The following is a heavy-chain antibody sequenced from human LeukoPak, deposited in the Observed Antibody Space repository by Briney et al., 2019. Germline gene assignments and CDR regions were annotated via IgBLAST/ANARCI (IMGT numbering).Heavy chain of an antibody. CDR2: IVVGSGNT. CDR1: GFTFTSSA. V-gene: IGHV1-58*01. D-gene: IGHD3-16*02. J-gene: IGHJ3*02. CDR3: ARGKWGLYDYVWGSYRYSAAFDI. Sequence: ASVKVSCKASGFTFTSSAVQWVRQARGQRLEWIGWIVVGSGNTNYAQKFQERVTITRDMSTSTAYMELSSLRSEDTAVYYCARGKWGLYDYVWGSYRYSAAFDIWGQGTMVTVSS.